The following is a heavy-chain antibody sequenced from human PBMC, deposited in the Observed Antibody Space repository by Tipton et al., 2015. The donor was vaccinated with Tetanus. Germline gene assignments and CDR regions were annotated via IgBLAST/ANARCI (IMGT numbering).Heavy chain of an antibody. CDR2: IYYSGST. D-gene: IGHD3-22*01. J-gene: IGHJ1*01. CDR3: ARVVPYYYDTSGHHGEYFQE. Sequence: TLSLTCTVSGASISDKKYYWGWIRQAPGKGLESIGYIYYSGSTYYNPSLKSPVTISVDTSKNQFSLTVSSVTAADTAVYYCARVVPYYYDTSGHHGEYFQEWGQGTQVIVSS. V-gene: IGHV4-31*01. CDR1: GASISDKKYY.